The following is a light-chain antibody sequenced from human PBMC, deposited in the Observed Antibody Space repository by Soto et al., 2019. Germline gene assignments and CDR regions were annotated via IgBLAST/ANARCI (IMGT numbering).Light chain of an antibody. CDR3: AAWDDNLNGVL. CDR1: SSNIGTNS. J-gene: IGLJ2*01. V-gene: IGLV1-44*01. CDR2: NFN. Sequence: QSVLTQPPSASGTPSQSVTISCAGSSSNIGTNSVNWYQQLPGAAPKVLIYNFNQRPSGVPDRFSGSKSGTSASLAISGLQSEDEADYYCAAWDDNLNGVLFGGGTKLTVL.